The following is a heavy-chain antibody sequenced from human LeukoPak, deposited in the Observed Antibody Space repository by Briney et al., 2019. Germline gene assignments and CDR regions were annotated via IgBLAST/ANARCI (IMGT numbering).Heavy chain of an antibody. Sequence: PSETLSLTCGVSGGPISSGAYSWTWIRQPPGKGLEWVGYIHHSGNTFYNPSLKSRLTISGDRSTNQSSLNLNSVTAADTAVYYCGIYHYNSSGYHDYWGQGALVTVSS. CDR3: GIYHYNSSGYHDY. CDR2: IHHSGNT. D-gene: IGHD3-22*01. J-gene: IGHJ4*02. V-gene: IGHV4-30-2*01. CDR1: GGPISSGAYS.